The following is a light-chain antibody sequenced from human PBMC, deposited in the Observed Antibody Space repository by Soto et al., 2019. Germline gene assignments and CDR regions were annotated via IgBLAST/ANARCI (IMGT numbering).Light chain of an antibody. J-gene: IGKJ5*01. Sequence: EIVMTQSPGTLSVSPGERVTLSCRASQSVSSNLAWYQQKLGQAPRLLIYGASTRATGIPARFSGSGSGTEFTLTISSLQSEDFAVYYCHQYNNWPPITFGQGTRLEIK. CDR1: QSVSSN. CDR3: HQYNNWPPIT. CDR2: GAS. V-gene: IGKV3-15*01.